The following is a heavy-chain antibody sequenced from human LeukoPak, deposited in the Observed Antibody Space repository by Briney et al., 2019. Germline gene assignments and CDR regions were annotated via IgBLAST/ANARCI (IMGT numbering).Heavy chain of an antibody. D-gene: IGHD3-16*01. J-gene: IGHJ4*02. CDR3: ARALGGFSDY. Sequence: GGSLRLSCAASGFMFSRYWMSWVRQAPGKGLEWVANIKEDGSEMYYVDSVKGRFAISRDNAKNSLYLQMNILRAEDTAVYYCARALGGFSDYWGQGTLVTVSS. V-gene: IGHV3-7*05. CDR1: GFMFSRYW. CDR2: IKEDGSEM.